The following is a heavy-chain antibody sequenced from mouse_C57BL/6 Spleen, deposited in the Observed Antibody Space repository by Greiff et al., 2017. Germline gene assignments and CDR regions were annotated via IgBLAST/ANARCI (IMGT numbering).Heavy chain of an antibody. Sequence: VQLQQSGPELVKPGASVKISCKASGYSFTGYYMNWVKQSPEKSLEWIGEINPSTGGTTYNQKFKAKATLTVDKSSSTAYMQLKSLTSEDSAVYYCAKGHSSYAMDYWGQGTSVTVSS. J-gene: IGHJ4*01. V-gene: IGHV1-42*01. CDR3: AKGHSSYAMDY. CDR2: INPSTGGT. D-gene: IGHD3-3*01. CDR1: GYSFTGYY.